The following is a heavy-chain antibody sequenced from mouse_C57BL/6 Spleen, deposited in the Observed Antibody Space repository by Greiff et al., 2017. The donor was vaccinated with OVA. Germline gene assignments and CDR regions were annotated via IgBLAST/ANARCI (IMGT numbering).Heavy chain of an antibody. V-gene: IGHV1-64*01. CDR3: ARYYYGSSRYFDV. CDR2: IHPNSGST. CDR1: GYTFTSYW. Sequence: QVQLQQPGAELVKPGASVKLSCKASGYTFTSYWMHWVKQRPGQGLEWIGMIHPNSGSTNYNEKFKSKATLTVDKSSSTAYMQLSSLTSEDSAVYYCARYYYGSSRYFDVWGTGTTVTVSS. D-gene: IGHD1-1*01. J-gene: IGHJ1*03.